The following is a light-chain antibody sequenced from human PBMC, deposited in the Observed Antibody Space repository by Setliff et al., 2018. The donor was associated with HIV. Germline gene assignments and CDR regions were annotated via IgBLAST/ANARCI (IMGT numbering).Light chain of an antibody. CDR3: CSNTGSNTYV. Sequence: QSALAQPAPVSGSPGQSITISCTGTSSDVGRYSLVSWYQQHPGKAPKLMIYQATKRPSGVSNRFSGSKSGNTASLTISGLQAEDEADYYCCSNTGSNTYVFGTGTKVTVL. CDR2: QAT. J-gene: IGLJ1*01. CDR1: SSDVGRYSL. V-gene: IGLV2-23*01.